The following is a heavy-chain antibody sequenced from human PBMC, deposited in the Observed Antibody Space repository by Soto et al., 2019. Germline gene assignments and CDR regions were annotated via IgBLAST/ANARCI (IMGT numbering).Heavy chain of an antibody. CDR1: GGSISSYY. J-gene: IGHJ4*02. CDR3: ARDYYDSSGYHEFDY. CDR2: IYYSGST. V-gene: IGHV4-59*01. D-gene: IGHD3-22*01. Sequence: PSETLSLTYTVSGGSISSYYWSWIRQPPGKGLEWIGYIYYSGSTNYNPSLKSRVTISVDTSKNQFSLKLSSVTAADTAVYYCARDYYDSSGYHEFDYWGQGTLVTVSS.